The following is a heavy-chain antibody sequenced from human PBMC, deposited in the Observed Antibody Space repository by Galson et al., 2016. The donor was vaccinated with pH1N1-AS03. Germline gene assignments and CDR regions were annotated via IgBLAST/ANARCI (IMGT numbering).Heavy chain of an antibody. J-gene: IGHJ3*02. D-gene: IGHD4/OR15-4a*01. V-gene: IGHV4-4*01. CDR3: ARGGVMVPTNLEAFDI. Sequence: LSLTCDVSGGSITSSNWWNWVRQPPGQGLEWIGEVYHSGTTNYNSSLKSRVTMSVNKSKNQFSLKLNSVTAADTAVYFCARGGVMVPTNLEAFDIWGPGTMVTVSS. CDR1: GGSITSSNW. CDR2: VYHSGTT.